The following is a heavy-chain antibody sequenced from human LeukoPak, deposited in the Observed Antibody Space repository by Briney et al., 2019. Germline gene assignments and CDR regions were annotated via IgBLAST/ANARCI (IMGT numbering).Heavy chain of an antibody. CDR1: GGSFSGYY. V-gene: IGHV4-34*01. CDR3: ARGRIAAAGAFDY. Sequence: SETLSLTCAVYGGSFSGYYWSWIRQPPGKELEWIGEINHSGSTNYNPSLKSRVTISVDTSKNQFSLKLSSVTAADTAVYYCARGRIAAAGAFDYWGQGTLVTVSS. J-gene: IGHJ4*02. CDR2: INHSGST. D-gene: IGHD6-13*01.